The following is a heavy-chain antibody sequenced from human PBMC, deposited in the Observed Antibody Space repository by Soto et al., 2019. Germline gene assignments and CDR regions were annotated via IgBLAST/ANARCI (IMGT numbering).Heavy chain of an antibody. V-gene: IGHV3-30-3*01. CDR3: ARMTGEYSGYDEGYYYGMDV. D-gene: IGHD5-12*01. CDR2: ISYDGGNK. CDR1: GFTFSSYA. Sequence: PGGSLRLSCAASGFTFSSYAMHWVRQAPGKGLEWVAVISYDGGNKYYADSVKGRFTISRDNSKNTLYLQMNSLRAEDTAVYYCARMTGEYSGYDEGYYYGMDVWGQGTTVTVSS. J-gene: IGHJ6*02.